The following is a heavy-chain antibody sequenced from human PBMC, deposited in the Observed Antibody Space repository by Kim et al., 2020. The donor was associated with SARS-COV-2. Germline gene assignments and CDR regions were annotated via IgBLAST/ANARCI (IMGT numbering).Heavy chain of an antibody. Sequence: DSVKGRFTISRDNAKNSLYLQMNSLRAEDTAVYYCASSIAVAASYWYFDLWGRGTLVTVSS. V-gene: IGHV3-7*01. CDR3: ASSIAVAASYWYFDL. D-gene: IGHD6-19*01. J-gene: IGHJ2*01.